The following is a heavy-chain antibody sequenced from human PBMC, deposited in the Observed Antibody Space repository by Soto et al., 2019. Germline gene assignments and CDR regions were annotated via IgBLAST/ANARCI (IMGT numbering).Heavy chain of an antibody. D-gene: IGHD4-17*01. CDR2: IYYSGSN. CDR1: GGSISSYY. CDR3: ARRYGASFDY. V-gene: IGHV4-59*01. Sequence: QVQLQESGPGLVKPSETLSLTCTVSGGSISSYYWSWIRQPPGKGLEWIGYIYYSGSNNYNPSLKSRFTISVDTSKTQFSLKLSSVTAADTDVYYCARRYGASFDYWGQGTLVTVSS. J-gene: IGHJ4*02.